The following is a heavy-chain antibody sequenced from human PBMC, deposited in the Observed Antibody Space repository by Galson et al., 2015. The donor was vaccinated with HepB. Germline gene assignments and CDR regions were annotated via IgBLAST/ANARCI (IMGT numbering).Heavy chain of an antibody. V-gene: IGHV4-4*02. CDR1: GGSISSSNW. D-gene: IGHD2-2*01. J-gene: IGHJ6*02. CDR3: ARRGSTIYYGMDV. CDR2: IYHSGST. Sequence: SETLSLTCAVSGGSISSSNWWSWVRQPPGKGLEWIGEIYHSGSTNYNPSLKSRVTISVDKSKNQFSLKLSSVTAADTAVYYCARRGSTIYYGMDVWGQGTTVTVSS.